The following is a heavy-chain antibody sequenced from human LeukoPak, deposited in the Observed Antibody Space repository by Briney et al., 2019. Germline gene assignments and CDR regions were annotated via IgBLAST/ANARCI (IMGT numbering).Heavy chain of an antibody. Sequence: SETLSLTCTVSGGSISSSSYYWGWIRQPPGKGLEWIGSIYYSGSTYYNPSLKSRVTISVDTSKNQFSLKLSSATAADTAVYYCARAPTYYYDSSGYLGVSWFDPWGQGTLVTVSS. CDR2: IYYSGST. V-gene: IGHV4-39*07. CDR3: ARAPTYYYDSSGYLGVSWFDP. D-gene: IGHD3-22*01. CDR1: GGSISSSSYY. J-gene: IGHJ5*02.